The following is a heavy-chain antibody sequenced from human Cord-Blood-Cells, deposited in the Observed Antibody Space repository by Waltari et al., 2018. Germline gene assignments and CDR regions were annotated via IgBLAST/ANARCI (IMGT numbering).Heavy chain of an antibody. CDR1: GGSFSGYY. CDR2: INHSGST. V-gene: IGHV4-34*01. J-gene: IGHJ4*02. Sequence: QVQLQQWGAGLLKPSETLSLTCAVYGGSFSGYYRSWIRQPPGKGLEWIGEINHSGSTNYNPSLKSRVTISVDTSKNQFSLKLSSVTAADTAVYYCARGRHSRGHFDYWGQGTLVTVSS. D-gene: IGHD3-10*01. CDR3: ARGRHSRGHFDY.